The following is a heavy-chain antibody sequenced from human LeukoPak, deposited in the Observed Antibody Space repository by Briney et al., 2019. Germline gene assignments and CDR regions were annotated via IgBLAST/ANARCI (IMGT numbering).Heavy chain of an antibody. CDR1: GGSISTYY. V-gene: IGHV4-59*12. D-gene: IGHD1-1*01. J-gene: IGHJ6*03. CDR2: IFNTGST. CDR3: ARGKGTPHYYYYYYMDV. Sequence: PSETLSLTCTVSGGSISTYYWSWLRQPPGKGLEWIGYIFNTGSTNYNPSLQSRATISVDTSKNQFSLKLSSVTAADTAVYYCARGKGTPHYYYYYYMDVWGKGTTVTISS.